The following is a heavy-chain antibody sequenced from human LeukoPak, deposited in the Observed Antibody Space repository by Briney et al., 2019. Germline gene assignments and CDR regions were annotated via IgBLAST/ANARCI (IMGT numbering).Heavy chain of an antibody. D-gene: IGHD3-16*01. V-gene: IGHV3-53*01. J-gene: IGHJ6*03. CDR1: GFTFSSYG. CDR3: ARRGRDYYYYYMDV. CDR2: IYSGGST. Sequence: GGSLRLSCAASGFTFSSYGMSWVRQAPGKGLEWVSVIYSGGSTYYADSVKGRFTISRDNSKNTLYLQMNSLRAEDTAVYYCARRGRDYYYYYMDVWGKGTTVTISS.